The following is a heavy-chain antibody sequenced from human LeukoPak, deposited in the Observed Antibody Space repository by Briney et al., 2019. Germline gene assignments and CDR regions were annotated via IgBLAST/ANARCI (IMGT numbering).Heavy chain of an antibody. J-gene: IGHJ4*02. CDR1: GYTFTGYY. CDR3: ARDKLVGATRALVPTY. V-gene: IGHV1-2*06. Sequence: GASVKVSCKASGYTFTGYYMHWVRQAPGQGLEWMGRINPNSGGTNYAKKFQGRVTMTRDTSISTAYMELSRLRSDDTAVYYCARDKLVGATRALVPTYWGQGTLVTVSS. D-gene: IGHD1-26*01. CDR2: INPNSGGT.